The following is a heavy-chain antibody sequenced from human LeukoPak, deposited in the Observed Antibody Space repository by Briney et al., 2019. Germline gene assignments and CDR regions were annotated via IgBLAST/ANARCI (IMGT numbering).Heavy chain of an antibody. CDR1: GFIFSSNS. CDR3: ARDTFDI. V-gene: IGHV3-21*01. J-gene: IGHJ3*02. Sequence: PGGSLRLSCAASGFIFSSNSMNWVRQAPGKGLEWVSSISGSSSSIYYADSVKGRFTISRDNAKNSLYLQMNSLRAEDTALYYCARDTFDIWGQGTMVTVSS. CDR2: ISGSSSSI.